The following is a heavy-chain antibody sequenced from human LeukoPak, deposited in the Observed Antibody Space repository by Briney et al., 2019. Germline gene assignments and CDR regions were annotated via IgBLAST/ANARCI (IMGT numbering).Heavy chain of an antibody. CDR2: IKQDGSDK. CDR3: ARGPRGYSSGWYGSKHDY. V-gene: IGHV3-7*01. CDR1: GFTFSSYW. Sequence: PGGYLRLSCAASGFTFSSYWMSWVRQAPGKGLEWVANIKQDGSDKYYVDSVKGRFTISRDNAKNSLYLQMKSLRGEDTAVYYCARGPRGYSSGWYGSKHDYWGQGTLVTVSS. D-gene: IGHD6-19*01. J-gene: IGHJ4*02.